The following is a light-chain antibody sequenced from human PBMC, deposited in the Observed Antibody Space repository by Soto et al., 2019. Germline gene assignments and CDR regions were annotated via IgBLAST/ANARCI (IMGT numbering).Light chain of an antibody. CDR3: QHYNSYSEA. J-gene: IGKJ1*01. CDR1: QDITNY. Sequence: DIQMTQSPSSLSASVGDRVIITCQASQDITNYLNWYQHKPGKAPKLLIYKASTLKSGVPSRFSGSGSGTEFTLTISSLQPDDVATYYCQHYNSYSEAFGQGTKVELK. CDR2: KAS. V-gene: IGKV1-5*03.